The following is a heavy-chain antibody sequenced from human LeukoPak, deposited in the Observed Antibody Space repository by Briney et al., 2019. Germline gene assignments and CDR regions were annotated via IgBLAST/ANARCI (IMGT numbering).Heavy chain of an antibody. J-gene: IGHJ4*02. V-gene: IGHV4-34*01. Sequence: SETLSLTCAVYGGSFSGYYWSWIRQPPGKGLEWIGGINHSGSTNYNPSLKSRVTISVDTSKNQFSLKLSSVTAADTAVYYCARGLYSSSSVGLKDWGQGTLVTVSS. CDR3: ARGLYSSSSVGLKD. CDR1: GGSFSGYY. D-gene: IGHD6-13*01. CDR2: INHSGST.